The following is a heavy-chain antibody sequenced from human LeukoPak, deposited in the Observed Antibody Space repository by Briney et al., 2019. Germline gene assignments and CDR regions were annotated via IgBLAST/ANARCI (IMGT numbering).Heavy chain of an antibody. D-gene: IGHD3-22*01. J-gene: IGHJ4*02. V-gene: IGHV4-39*07. CDR2: IFYSGST. CDR3: ARETYYYDSSGYPKTFDY. Sequence: SETLPLTCTVSGGSISTSNYYWGWIRQPPGKGLEWIGNIFYSGSTYYSPSLRSRVTISLDTSKNQFSLKLSSVTAADTAVYYCARETYYYDSSGYPKTFDYWGQGTLVTVSS. CDR1: GGSISTSNYY.